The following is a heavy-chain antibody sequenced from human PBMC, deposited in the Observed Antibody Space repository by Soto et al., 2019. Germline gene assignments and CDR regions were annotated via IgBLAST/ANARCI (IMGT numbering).Heavy chain of an antibody. V-gene: IGHV4-4*02. J-gene: IGHJ4*02. CDR1: GGSISGRNW. D-gene: IGHD3-22*01. CDR2: VFHSGDT. CDR3: TRLIYDSRLNYFYFDL. Sequence: PSETLSLTCVVSGGSISGRNWWSWVRQAPGKGLEWIGEVFHSGDTTYSPSLRSRVTISVDKSKNQFSLNLNSVTAADTAVYYCTRLIYDSRLNYFYFDLWGQGALVTVSS.